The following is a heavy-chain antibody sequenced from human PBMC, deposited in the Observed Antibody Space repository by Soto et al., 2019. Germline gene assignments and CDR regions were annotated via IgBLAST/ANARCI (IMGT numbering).Heavy chain of an antibody. CDR1: GFTFSSYA. CDR2: ISYDGSNK. V-gene: IGHV3-30*14. Sequence: QVQLVESGGGVVQPGRSLRLSCAASGFTFSSYAMHWVRQAPGKGLEWVAVISYDGSNKYYADSVKGRFTISRDNSKNTLYLQMSSLRAEDTAVYYCVILRGSGSYPFYYYGMDVWGQGTTVTVSS. CDR3: VILRGSGSYPFYYYGMDV. D-gene: IGHD3-10*01. J-gene: IGHJ6*02.